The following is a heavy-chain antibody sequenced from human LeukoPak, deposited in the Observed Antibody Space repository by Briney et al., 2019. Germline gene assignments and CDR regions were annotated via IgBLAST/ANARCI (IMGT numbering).Heavy chain of an antibody. J-gene: IGHJ4*02. CDR3: AREASDYDYVWGSYRETGPLDY. CDR2: ISSSSSYI. D-gene: IGHD3-16*02. Sequence: GGSLRLSCAASGFTFSSYSMNWVRQAPGKGLEWVSSISSSSSYIYYADSVKGRFTISRDNAKNSLYLQMNSLRAEDTAVYYCAREASDYDYVWGSYRETGPLDYWGQGTLVTVSS. V-gene: IGHV3-21*01. CDR1: GFTFSSYS.